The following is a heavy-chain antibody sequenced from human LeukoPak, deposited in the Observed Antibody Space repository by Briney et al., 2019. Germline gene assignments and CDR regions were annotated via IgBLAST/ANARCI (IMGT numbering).Heavy chain of an antibody. V-gene: IGHV3-53*01. CDR2: IYSGGST. D-gene: IGHD3-22*01. CDR3: AREDDSSGYIDY. Sequence: GGSLRLSCAASGFTVSSNYMSWVRQAPGKGLEWVSVIYSGGSTYYADSVKGRFTISRDNSKNTLYLQMNSLRAEDTAVYYCAREDDSSGYIDYWGQGTLVTVSS. J-gene: IGHJ4*02. CDR1: GFTVSSNY.